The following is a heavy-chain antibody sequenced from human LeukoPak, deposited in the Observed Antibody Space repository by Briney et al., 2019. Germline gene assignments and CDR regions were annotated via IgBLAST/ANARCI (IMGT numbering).Heavy chain of an antibody. Sequence: GASVKVSCKASGYTFTSYYMHWVRQAPGQGLEWMGIINPSGGSTSYAQKFQGRVTMTRDTSTSTVYMELSSLRSEDTAIYYCAKQRAVAGTDYWGQGPLVTISS. V-gene: IGHV1-46*01. J-gene: IGHJ4*02. CDR3: AKQRAVAGTDY. CDR1: GYTFTSYY. D-gene: IGHD6-19*01. CDR2: INPSGGST.